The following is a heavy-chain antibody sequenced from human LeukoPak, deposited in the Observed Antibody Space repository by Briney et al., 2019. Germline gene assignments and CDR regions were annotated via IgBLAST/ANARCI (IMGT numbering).Heavy chain of an antibody. D-gene: IGHD6-13*01. V-gene: IGHV4-34*01. CDR1: GFTFSSYW. CDR2: INHSGST. Sequence: GSLRLSCAASGFTFSSYWMSWVRQAPGKGLEWIGEINHSGSTNYNPSLKSRVTISVDTSKNQFSLKLSSVTAADTAVYYCARGGGRWYNWFDPWGQGTLVTVSS. CDR3: ARGGGRWYNWFDP. J-gene: IGHJ5*02.